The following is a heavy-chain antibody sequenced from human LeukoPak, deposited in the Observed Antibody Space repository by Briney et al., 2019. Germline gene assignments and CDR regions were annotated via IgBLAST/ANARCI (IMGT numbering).Heavy chain of an antibody. CDR3: AREFRGYSGYGFDY. CDR2: INPNSGGT. V-gene: IGHV1-2*04. J-gene: IGHJ4*02. D-gene: IGHD5-12*01. CDR1: GYTFTGYY. Sequence: ASVKVSCKASGYTFTGYYMHWVRQAPGQGLEWMGWINPNSGGTNYAQKFQGWVTMTRDTSTSTVYMELSSLRSEDTAVYYCAREFRGYSGYGFDYWGQGTLVTVSS.